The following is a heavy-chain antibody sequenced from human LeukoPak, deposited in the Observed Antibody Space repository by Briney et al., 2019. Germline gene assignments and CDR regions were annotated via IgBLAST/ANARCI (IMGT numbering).Heavy chain of an antibody. D-gene: IGHD7-27*01. CDR1: GYSISSGYY. V-gene: IGHV4-38-2*01. J-gene: IGHJ4*02. Sequence: SETLSLTCAVSGYSISSGYYWGWIRQPPGKGLEWIGSIYHSGSTYYNPSLKSRVTISADKSKNQFSLKLSSVTAADTAVYYCARQNWVIDYWGQGTLVTVSS. CDR2: IYHSGST. CDR3: ARQNWVIDY.